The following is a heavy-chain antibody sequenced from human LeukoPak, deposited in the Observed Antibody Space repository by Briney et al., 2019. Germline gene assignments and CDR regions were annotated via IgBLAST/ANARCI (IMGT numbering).Heavy chain of an antibody. J-gene: IGHJ4*02. V-gene: IGHV3-74*01. Sequence: PGGSLRLSCAASGFTFSGAWVHWVRQAPGRGLVWVALVKSDGITTRHADSVRGRFTISRDNAKDTVYLQMNSLRAEDTAVYYCARDPYWGQGVLVTVSS. CDR2: VKSDGITT. CDR1: GFTFSGAW. CDR3: ARDPY.